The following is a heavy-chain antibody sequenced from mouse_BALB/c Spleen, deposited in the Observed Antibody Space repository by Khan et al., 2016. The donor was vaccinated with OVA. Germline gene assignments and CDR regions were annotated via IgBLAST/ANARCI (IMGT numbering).Heavy chain of an antibody. V-gene: IGHV1-77*01. D-gene: IGHD1-2*01. CDR2: ISPGSGDT. CDR1: GYTFTDYY. Sequence: QMQLEESGAELARPGASVKLSCKASGYTFTDYYINWVKQRTGQGLEWIGEISPGSGDTYYNEKFKGKATLTADKSSNTAYMQLSSLTSEASAVYFCARRIYFGYTFAYWGQGTLVTVSA. CDR3: ARRIYFGYTFAY. J-gene: IGHJ3*01.